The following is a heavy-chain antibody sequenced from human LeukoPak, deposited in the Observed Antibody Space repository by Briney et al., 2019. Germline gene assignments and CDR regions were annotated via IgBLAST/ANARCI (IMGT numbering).Heavy chain of an antibody. V-gene: IGHV3-33*01. CDR1: GFTFSSYG. Sequence: GRSLRLSCAASGFTFSSYGMHWVRQAPGKGLKWVAVIWYDGSNKYYADSVKGRFTISRDNSKNTLYLQMNSLRAEDTAVYYCARGGRNSYYSDYWGQGTLVTVSS. D-gene: IGHD3-22*01. J-gene: IGHJ4*02. CDR3: ARGGRNSYYSDY. CDR2: IWYDGSNK.